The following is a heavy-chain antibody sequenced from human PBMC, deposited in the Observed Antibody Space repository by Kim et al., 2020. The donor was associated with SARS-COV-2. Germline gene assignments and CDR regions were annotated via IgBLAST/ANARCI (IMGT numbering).Heavy chain of an antibody. J-gene: IGHJ5*02. CDR2: GGSI. V-gene: IGHV3-11*01. CDR3: VREPAS. Sequence: GGSINDADSVNGRFTISRDNAKKSLSLQMSSLTPEDTAVYYCVREPASWGQGTLVTVSS.